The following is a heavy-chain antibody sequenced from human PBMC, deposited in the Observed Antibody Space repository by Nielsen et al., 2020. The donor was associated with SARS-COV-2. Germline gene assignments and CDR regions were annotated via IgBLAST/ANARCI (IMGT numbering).Heavy chain of an antibody. CDR3: AKASRAVAGVGDY. V-gene: IGHV3-11*04. CDR1: GFTFSDYY. J-gene: IGHJ4*02. Sequence: GESLKISCAASGFTFSDYYMTWIRQAPGKGLEWVSYISSSGATIHNADSVKGRFTISRDNAKNSLYLQINSLRAEDTAVYYCAKASRAVAGVGDYWGQGTLVTVSS. D-gene: IGHD6-19*01. CDR2: ISSSGATI.